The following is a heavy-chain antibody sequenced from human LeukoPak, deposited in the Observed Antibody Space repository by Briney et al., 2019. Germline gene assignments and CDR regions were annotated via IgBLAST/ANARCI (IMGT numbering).Heavy chain of an antibody. CDR3: ARFGVDYDMDV. CDR1: GGSISSYY. Sequence: PSETLSLTCTVSGGSISSYYWSWIRQPPGKGLEWIGYIYYSGRPDYNPSLKSRVTISVDTSKKQLSLKVTSVTGADTAVYYCARFGVDYDMDVWGQGTTVTVSS. V-gene: IGHV4-59*01. J-gene: IGHJ6*02. D-gene: IGHD3-16*01. CDR2: IYYSGRP.